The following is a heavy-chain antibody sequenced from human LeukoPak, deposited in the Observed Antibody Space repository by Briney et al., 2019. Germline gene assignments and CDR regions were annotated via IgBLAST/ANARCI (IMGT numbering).Heavy chain of an antibody. CDR1: GFTFSSYS. Sequence: GGSLRLSCAASGFTFSSYSMNWVRQAPGKGLEWVSYISSSGSTIYYADSVKGRFIISRDNAKNSLYLQMNSLRAEDTAVYYCAKGDGYNPSDYWGQGTLVTVSS. CDR2: ISSSGSTI. V-gene: IGHV3-48*04. CDR3: AKGDGYNPSDY. D-gene: IGHD5-24*01. J-gene: IGHJ4*02.